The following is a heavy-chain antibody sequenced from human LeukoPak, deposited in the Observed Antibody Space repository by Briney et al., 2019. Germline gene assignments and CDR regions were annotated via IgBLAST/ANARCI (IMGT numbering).Heavy chain of an antibody. CDR1: GGSISSYY. CDR3: AVSSSSWYYYYYMDV. J-gene: IGHJ6*03. V-gene: IGHV4-59*08. Sequence: SETLSLTCTVSGGSISSYYWSWIRQPPGKGLEWIGYIYYSGSTYYNPSLKSRVTISVDTSKNQFSLKLSSVTAADTAVYYCAVSSSSWYYYYYMDVWGKGTTVTVSS. D-gene: IGHD6-13*01. CDR2: IYYSGST.